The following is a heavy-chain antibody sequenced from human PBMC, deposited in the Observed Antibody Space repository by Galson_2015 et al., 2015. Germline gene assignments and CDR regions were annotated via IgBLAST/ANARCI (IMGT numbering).Heavy chain of an antibody. CDR3: ARDSSSSLLDY. Sequence: SLRLSCAASGFTFSSYWMHWVRQAPGKGLVWVSRINSDGSSTSYADSVEGRFTISRDNAKNTLYLQMNSLRAEDTAVYYCARDSSSSLLDYWGQGTLVTVSS. J-gene: IGHJ4*02. V-gene: IGHV3-74*01. CDR2: INSDGSST. D-gene: IGHD6-6*01. CDR1: GFTFSSYW.